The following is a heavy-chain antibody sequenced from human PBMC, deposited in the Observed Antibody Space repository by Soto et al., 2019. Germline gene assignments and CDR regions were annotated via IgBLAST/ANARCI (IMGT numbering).Heavy chain of an antibody. Sequence: SETLSLTCTVSGGSISSGGYYWSWIRQHPGKGLEWIGYIYYSGSTYYNPSLKSRVTISVGTSKNQFSLKLSSVTAADTAVYYCARELYYYYGMDVWGQGTTVTVSS. J-gene: IGHJ6*02. CDR1: GGSISSGGYY. CDR2: IYYSGST. CDR3: ARELYYYYGMDV. V-gene: IGHV4-31*03.